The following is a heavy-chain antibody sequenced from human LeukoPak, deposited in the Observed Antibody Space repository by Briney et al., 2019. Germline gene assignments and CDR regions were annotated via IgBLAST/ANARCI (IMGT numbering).Heavy chain of an antibody. V-gene: IGHV3-23*01. CDR1: GFTFSSYA. D-gene: IGHD3-22*01. Sequence: GGSLRLSCAASGFTFSSYAMSWVRQAPGKGLEWVSAISGSGGSTYYADSVKGRFTISRDNSKNTLCLQMNSLRAEDTAVYYCAKDSLGNYYDSSGYRYYFDYWGQGTLVTVSS. CDR3: AKDSLGNYYDSSGYRYYFDY. J-gene: IGHJ4*02. CDR2: ISGSGGST.